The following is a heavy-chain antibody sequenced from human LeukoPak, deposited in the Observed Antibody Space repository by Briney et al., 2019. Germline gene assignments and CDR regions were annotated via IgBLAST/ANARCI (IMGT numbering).Heavy chain of an antibody. D-gene: IGHD1-26*01. J-gene: IGHJ5*02. Sequence: SQTLSLTCTVSGGSVSSGNYYWTWIRQPAGKGLEWIGRIYTSGSTNYNPSLKSRVTISIDASKNQFSLRLTSVTAADTAVYYCTKGGELMNHWGQGTLVTVSS. CDR3: TKGGELMNH. V-gene: IGHV4-61*02. CDR2: IYTSGST. CDR1: GGSVSSGNYY.